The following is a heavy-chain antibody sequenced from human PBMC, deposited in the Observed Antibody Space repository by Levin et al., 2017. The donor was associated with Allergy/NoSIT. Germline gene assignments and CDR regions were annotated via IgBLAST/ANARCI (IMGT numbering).Heavy chain of an antibody. CDR2: IHHSGSA. J-gene: IGHJ6*02. V-gene: IGHV4-31*03. Sequence: ASETLSLTCTVSGDSISGGTLYWSWIRQRPGTGLEWIGFIHHSGSAYYNPSLKSRLTMSLDTSNSQFSLRVTSVTVADTAVYDCAREECAWLGECYGMDVWGQGTTVIVSS. D-gene: IGHD3-10*01. CDR3: AREECAWLGECYGMDV. CDR1: GDSISGGTLY.